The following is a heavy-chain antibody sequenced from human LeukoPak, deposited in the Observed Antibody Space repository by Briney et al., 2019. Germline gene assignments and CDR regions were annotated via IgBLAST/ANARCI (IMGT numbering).Heavy chain of an antibody. D-gene: IGHD4-23*01. Sequence: RPGGSLRLSCAASGFTFSSYAMSWVRQAPGKGLVWVSAISGSGTRTYYADSVKGRFTISRDNSKITLYLQMNSLRAEDTAVYYCAKEETRAYGGDWGQGTLVTVSS. V-gene: IGHV3-23*01. CDR1: GFTFSSYA. CDR2: ISGSGTRT. CDR3: AKEETRAYGGD. J-gene: IGHJ4*02.